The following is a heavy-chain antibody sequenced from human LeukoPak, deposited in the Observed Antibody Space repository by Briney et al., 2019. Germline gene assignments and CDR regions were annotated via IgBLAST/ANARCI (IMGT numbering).Heavy chain of an antibody. CDR3: AREDTAMVTFDY. V-gene: IGHV1-69*04. CDR2: IIPILGIA. Sequence: GSSVKVSCKASGGTFSSYAISWVRQAPGQGLEWMGRIIPILGIANYAQKFQGRVTITADKSTSTAYMELSSLRSEDTAVYYCAREDTAMVTFDYWGQGTLVTVSS. D-gene: IGHD5-18*01. CDR1: GGTFSSYA. J-gene: IGHJ4*02.